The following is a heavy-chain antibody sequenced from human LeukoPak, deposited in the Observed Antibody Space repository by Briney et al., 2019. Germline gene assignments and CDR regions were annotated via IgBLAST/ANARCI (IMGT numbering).Heavy chain of an antibody. CDR2: ISGSGGST. D-gene: IGHD1-26*01. V-gene: IGHV3-23*01. J-gene: IGHJ4*02. CDR3: ARGRSGSYYGKYYYFDY. Sequence: GGSLRLSCAASGFTFSSYAMSWVRQAPGKGLEWVSAISGSGGSTYYADSVKGRFTISRDNAKNSLYLQMNSLRAEDTAVYYCARGRSGSYYGKYYYFDYWGQGTLVTVSS. CDR1: GFTFSSYA.